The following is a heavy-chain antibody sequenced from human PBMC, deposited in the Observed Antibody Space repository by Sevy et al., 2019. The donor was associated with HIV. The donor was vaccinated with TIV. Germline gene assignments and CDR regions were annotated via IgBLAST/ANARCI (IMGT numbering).Heavy chain of an antibody. Sequence: SETLSLTCAVSGGSISSSNWWSWVRQPPGKGLEWIGEIYHSGSTNYNPSLKSRVTISVDKSKNQFSLKLSSVTAADTAVYYCARARRVYDFWSGYYHYYYYGMDVWGQGTTVTVSS. V-gene: IGHV4-4*02. CDR3: ARARRVYDFWSGYYHYYYYGMDV. CDR2: IYHSGST. J-gene: IGHJ6*02. D-gene: IGHD3-3*01. CDR1: GGSISSSNW.